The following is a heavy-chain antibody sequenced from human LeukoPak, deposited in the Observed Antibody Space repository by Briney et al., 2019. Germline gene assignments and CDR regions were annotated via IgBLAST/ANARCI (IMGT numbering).Heavy chain of an antibody. Sequence: ASGKVSCKASGYTFTNYYMHWVRQAPGQGLEWMGIINPSGGSTSYAQKFQGRVTMTRDTSTSTVSMELSSLRSEDTAVYYCAKSEVGAITWVHWGQGTLVIVSS. V-gene: IGHV1-46*01. CDR3: AKSEVGAITWVH. D-gene: IGHD1-26*01. CDR1: GYTFTNYY. J-gene: IGHJ4*02. CDR2: INPSGGST.